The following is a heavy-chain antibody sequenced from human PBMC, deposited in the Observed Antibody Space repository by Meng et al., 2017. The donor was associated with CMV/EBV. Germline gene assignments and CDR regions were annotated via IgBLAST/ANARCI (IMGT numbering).Heavy chain of an antibody. J-gene: IGHJ4*02. CDR3: AIVDSRAYPGSY. V-gene: IGHV1-18*01. Sequence: ASVKVSCKASGYTCTSYGTSWVRQAPGQGLEWMGWISAYNGNTNYAQKLQGRVTMTTDTSTSTAYMELRSLRSDDTAVYYCAIVDSRAYPGSYWGQGTLVTVSS. D-gene: IGHD3-22*01. CDR1: GYTCTSYG. CDR2: ISAYNGNT.